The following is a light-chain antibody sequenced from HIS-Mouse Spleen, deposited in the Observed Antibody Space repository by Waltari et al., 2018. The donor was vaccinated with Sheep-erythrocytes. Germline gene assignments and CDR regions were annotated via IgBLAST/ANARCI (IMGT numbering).Light chain of an antibody. CDR1: QGISSD. J-gene: IGKJ2*01. CDR2: DAS. V-gene: IGKV1-13*02. Sequence: AIQLTQSPSSLSASVGDRVTITCPASQGISSDLAWYQQKPGKAPKLLIYDASSLESGVPSRFSGSGSGTDFTRTISSLQPEDFATYYCQQFNSYPHTFGQGTKLEIK. CDR3: QQFNSYPHT.